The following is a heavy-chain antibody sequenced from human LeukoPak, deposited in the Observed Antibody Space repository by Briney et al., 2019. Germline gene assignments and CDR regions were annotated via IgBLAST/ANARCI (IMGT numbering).Heavy chain of an antibody. D-gene: IGHD1-26*01. V-gene: IGHV1-2*02. CDR1: GYTFTGYY. CDR3: ARGGTRVGATRAFDY. CDR2: INPNSGGT. J-gene: IGHJ4*02. Sequence: ASVKVSCKASGYTFTGYYMHWVRQAPGQGLEWMGWINPNSGGTNYAQKFQGRVTMTRDTSISTAYMELSRLRSDDTAVYYCARGGTRVGATRAFDYWGQGTLVTVST.